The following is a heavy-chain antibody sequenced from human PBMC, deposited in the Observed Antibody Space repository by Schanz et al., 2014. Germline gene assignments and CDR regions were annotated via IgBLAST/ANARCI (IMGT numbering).Heavy chain of an antibody. Sequence: VQLVESGGGLVQPGRSLRLSCAASGFTFSSYGMHWVRQAPGKGLEWVALISNDGSIKYYADSVEGRFTISRDNSKNTLYLQMNTLRAEDTAVYYCARDRGYCSGGSCLTFDYWGQGTLVTVSS. J-gene: IGHJ4*02. CDR3: ARDRGYCSGGSCLTFDY. D-gene: IGHD2-15*01. V-gene: IGHV3-30*19. CDR2: ISNDGSIK. CDR1: GFTFSSYG.